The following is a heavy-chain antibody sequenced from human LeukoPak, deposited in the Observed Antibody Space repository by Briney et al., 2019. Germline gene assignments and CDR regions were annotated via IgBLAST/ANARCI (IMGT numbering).Heavy chain of an antibody. CDR3: ARSYYDDAFDT. CDR2: IYYSGST. V-gene: IGHV4-59*01. J-gene: IGHJ3*02. Sequence: KSSETLSLTCTVSGGSISSYYWSWIRQPPGKGLEWIGYIYYSGSTNYNPSLKSRVTISVDTSKNQFSLKLSSVTAADTAVYYCARSYYDDAFDTWGQGTMVTVSS. D-gene: IGHD3-22*01. CDR1: GGSISSYY.